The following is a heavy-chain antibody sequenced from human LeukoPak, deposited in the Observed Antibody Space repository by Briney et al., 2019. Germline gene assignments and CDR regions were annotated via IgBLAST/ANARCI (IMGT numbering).Heavy chain of an antibody. D-gene: IGHD3-22*01. CDR2: ISSSSSTI. V-gene: IGHV3-48*01. CDR3: ARVKVTMIVVDPFDY. CDR1: GFTFSSYS. J-gene: IGHJ4*02. Sequence: GGSLRLSCAASGFTFSSYSMNWVRQAPGKGLEWVSYISSSSSTIYYADSVKGRFTISRDNAKNSLYLQMNSLRAEDTAVYYCARVKVTMIVVDPFDYWGQGTLVTVSS.